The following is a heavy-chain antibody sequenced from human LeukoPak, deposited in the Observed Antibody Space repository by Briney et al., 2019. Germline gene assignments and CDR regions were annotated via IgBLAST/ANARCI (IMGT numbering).Heavy chain of an antibody. CDR3: ARVYAYGFDP. D-gene: IGHD3-16*01. V-gene: IGHV4-4*07. CDR1: GGSISSYY. J-gene: IGHJ5*02. Sequence: SETLPLTRTVSGGSISSYYWSWIRQPARRGVEWVGRIYSSGSTTYNPSLKSRVTISVDTSKNQFSLKLSSVTAADTAVYYCARVYAYGFDPWGQGTLVTVSS. CDR2: IYSSGST.